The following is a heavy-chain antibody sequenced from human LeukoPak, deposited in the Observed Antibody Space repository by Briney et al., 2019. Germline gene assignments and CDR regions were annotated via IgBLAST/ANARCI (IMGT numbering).Heavy chain of an antibody. Sequence: GRSLRLSCAASGFTFSSYGMHWVRQAPGKGLEWVAVIWYDGSNKYYADSVKGRFTISRDNSKNTLYLQMNSLRAEDTAVYYCAKDWGVHDSSGYYGYWGQGTLVTVSS. D-gene: IGHD3-22*01. J-gene: IGHJ4*02. CDR1: GFTFSSYG. CDR3: AKDWGVHDSSGYYGY. CDR2: IWYDGSNK. V-gene: IGHV3-33*06.